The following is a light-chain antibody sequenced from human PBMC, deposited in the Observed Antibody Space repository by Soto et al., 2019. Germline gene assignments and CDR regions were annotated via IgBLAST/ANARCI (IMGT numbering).Light chain of an antibody. J-gene: IGLJ2*01. CDR1: NIGSKG. CDR3: PVWDSGSAPGV. Sequence: SYELTQPPSVSVAPGKTASISCGGNNIGSKGVHWYQQKRGQAPVLVIYSDTDLPPVIPERFSGSNSANLASLTIRWLGACDEARFCCPVWDSGSAPGVFGGGTPQTVL. V-gene: IGLV3-21*04. CDR2: SDT.